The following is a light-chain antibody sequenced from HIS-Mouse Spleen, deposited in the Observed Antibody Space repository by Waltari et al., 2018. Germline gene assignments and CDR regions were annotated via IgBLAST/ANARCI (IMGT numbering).Light chain of an antibody. CDR1: SSDVGGYNY. CDR3: CSYAGSYTVV. V-gene: IGLV2-11*01. J-gene: IGLJ2*01. Sequence: QSALTQPRSVSGSPGQSVTISCTGTSSDVGGYNYVSWYQQHPGKATKRMIYDVSKRPSGVPDRFSGSKSGNTASLTISGLQAEDEADYYCCSYAGSYTVVFGGGTKLTVL. CDR2: DVS.